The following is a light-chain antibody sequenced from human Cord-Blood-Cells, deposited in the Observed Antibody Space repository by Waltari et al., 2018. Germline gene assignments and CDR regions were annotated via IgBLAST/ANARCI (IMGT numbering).Light chain of an antibody. Sequence: QSALTQPPSASGSPGQSVTISCTGTSSDVGGYNYVSWYQQHPGKAPKLMIYEVSKRPSGVPDRFSGSKSGNTASLTVSWLQAEDEADYYCSSYAGSNNLVFVGGTKLTVL. CDR3: SSYAGSNNLV. CDR2: EVS. J-gene: IGLJ2*01. V-gene: IGLV2-8*01. CDR1: SSDVGGYNY.